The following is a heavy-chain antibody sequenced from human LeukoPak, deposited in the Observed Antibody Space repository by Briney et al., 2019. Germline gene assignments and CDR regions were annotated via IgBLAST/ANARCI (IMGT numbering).Heavy chain of an antibody. CDR1: GFTFSSYA. CDR3: ERGKKGGQKYPDY. J-gene: IGHJ4*02. V-gene: IGHV3-30-3*01. CDR2: ISYDGSNK. D-gene: IGHD2-2*01. Sequence: GRSLRLSCAASGFTFSSYAMHWVRQAPGKGLEWVAVISYDGSNKYYADSVKGRFTISRDNSKNTLSLQMNSLRAEDTAVYYGERGKKGGQKYPDYWGQGTLVTVSS.